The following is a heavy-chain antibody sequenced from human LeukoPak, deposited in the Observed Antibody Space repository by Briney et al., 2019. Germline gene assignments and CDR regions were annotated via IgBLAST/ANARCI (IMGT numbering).Heavy chain of an antibody. CDR3: ARRSTARAFDI. J-gene: IGHJ3*02. CDR2: IYHSGST. Sequence: SETLSLTCAVYGYSISSGYYWGWIRQPPGKGLEWIGSIYHSGSTYYNPSLKSRVTISVDTSKNQFSLKLSSVTAADTAVYYCARRSTARAFDIWGQGTMVTVSS. V-gene: IGHV4-38-2*01. D-gene: IGHD5-18*01. CDR1: GYSISSGYY.